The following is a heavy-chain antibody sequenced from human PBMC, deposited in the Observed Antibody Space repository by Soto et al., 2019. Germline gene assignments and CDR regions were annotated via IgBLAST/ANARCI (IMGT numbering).Heavy chain of an antibody. CDR3: ARERGAVTGQYFDY. V-gene: IGHV3-11*05. J-gene: IGHJ4*02. D-gene: IGHD6-19*01. CDR2: ISSSGTSA. CDR1: GFTFSAVY. Sequence: QVRLEESGGGLVKPGGSLRLSCAASGFTFSAVYMSWIRQAPNKGLEYISYISSSGTSANYADSVKGRFTISRDNAKKSLYLQMNSLRDEDTAVYYCARERGAVTGQYFDYWGQGALVTVSS.